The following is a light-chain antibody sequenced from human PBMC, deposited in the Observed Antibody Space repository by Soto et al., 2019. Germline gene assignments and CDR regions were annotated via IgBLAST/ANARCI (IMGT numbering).Light chain of an antibody. V-gene: IGLV1-51*01. CDR3: GTWHSTGGGEWV. CDR2: DDD. J-gene: IGLJ3*02. Sequence: QSVLTQPPSVSAAPGQKVTISCSGSNSNIGANSVSWYQHLPGTAPKVVIYDDDKRPSGIPDRFSGSKSGTSSTLDITGLQIGDEADYYCGTWHSTGGGEWVFGGGTKLTVL. CDR1: NSNIGANS.